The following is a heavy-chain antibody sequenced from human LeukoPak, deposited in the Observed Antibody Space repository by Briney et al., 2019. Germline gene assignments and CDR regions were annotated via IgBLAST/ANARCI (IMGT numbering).Heavy chain of an antibody. V-gene: IGHV4-31*03. CDR1: GGSISSGGYY. Sequence: PSETLSLTCTVSGGSISSGGYYWSWTRQHPGKGLEWIGYIYYSGSTYYNPSLKSRVTISVDTSKNQFSLKLSSVTAADTAVYYCARATYHSSGYLDYWGQGTLVTVSS. CDR3: ARATYHSSGYLDY. CDR2: IYYSGST. D-gene: IGHD3-22*01. J-gene: IGHJ4*02.